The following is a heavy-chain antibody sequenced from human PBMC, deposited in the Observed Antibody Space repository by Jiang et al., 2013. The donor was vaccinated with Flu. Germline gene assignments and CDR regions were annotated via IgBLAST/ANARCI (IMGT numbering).Heavy chain of an antibody. J-gene: IGHJ4*01. D-gene: IGHD3-9*01. Sequence: SGGGLSAXGGVSETLLCDFRIHLRCLLGCTGVRQVPGKGLLWVARINPDGTKTDYAGSVMGRFTISRDNTKDTLFLQMDSLGAEDTGVYFCVKDGGPVLQYFDWLIPPLRHWGQGTLVTVSS. CDR1: IHLRCLL. CDR2: INPDGTKT. CDR3: VKDGGPVLQYFDWLIPPLRH. V-gene: IGHV3-74*01.